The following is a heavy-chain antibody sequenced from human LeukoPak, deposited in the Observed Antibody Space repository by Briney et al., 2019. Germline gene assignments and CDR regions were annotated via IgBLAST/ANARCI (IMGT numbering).Heavy chain of an antibody. J-gene: IGHJ5*02. D-gene: IGHD1-26*01. CDR2: VSAYNGNT. CDR3: ARDRSGSYYVRNHWFDP. Sequence: ASVKVSCKASGYTFTSYGISWVRQAPGQGLEWMGWVSAYNGNTNYAQKLQGRVTMTTDTSSSTAYMELRSLRSDDTAVYYCARDRSGSYYVRNHWFDPWGQGTLVTVSS. V-gene: IGHV1-18*01. CDR1: GYTFTSYG.